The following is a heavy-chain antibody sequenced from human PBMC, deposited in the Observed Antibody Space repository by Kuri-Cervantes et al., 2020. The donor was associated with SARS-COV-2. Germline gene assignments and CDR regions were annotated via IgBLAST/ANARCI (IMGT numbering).Heavy chain of an antibody. Sequence: LSLTCAASGFTFSSYAMHWVRQAPGKGLEWVAVISYDGSNKYYADSVKGRFTISRDNAKNSLYLQMNSLRAEDTAVYYCARDRMIVVARIGTDAFDIWGQGTMVTVSS. D-gene: IGHD3-22*01. CDR1: GFTFSSYA. CDR3: ARDRMIVVARIGTDAFDI. J-gene: IGHJ3*02. V-gene: IGHV3-30-3*01. CDR2: ISYDGSNK.